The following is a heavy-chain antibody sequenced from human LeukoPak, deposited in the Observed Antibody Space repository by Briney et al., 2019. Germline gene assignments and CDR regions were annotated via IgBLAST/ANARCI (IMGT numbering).Heavy chain of an antibody. J-gene: IGHJ3*02. V-gene: IGHV1-18*01. Sequence: ASVKVSCKASGYTFTSYGISWVRQAPGQGLEWMGWISAYNGNTNYAQKLQGRVTMTTDTSTSTAYMELRSLRSDATAVYYCARGSGYDSFDAFDIWGQGTMVTVSS. D-gene: IGHD5-12*01. CDR3: ARGSGYDSFDAFDI. CDR2: ISAYNGNT. CDR1: GYTFTSYG.